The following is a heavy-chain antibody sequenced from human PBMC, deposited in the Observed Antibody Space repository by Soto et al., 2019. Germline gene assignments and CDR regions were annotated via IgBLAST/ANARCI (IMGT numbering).Heavy chain of an antibody. CDR3: ARDQSSWGWFDP. CDR1: GDSLSSPTYY. CDR2: IYYSGST. D-gene: IGHD6-13*01. V-gene: IGHV4-61*01. Sequence: SETLSLTCTVSGDSLSSPTYYWTWIRQPPGKGLEWIGYIYYSGSTNYNPSLKSRVTISVDTSKNQFSLKLSSVTAADTAVYYCARDQSSWGWFDPWGQGTLVTVS. J-gene: IGHJ5*02.